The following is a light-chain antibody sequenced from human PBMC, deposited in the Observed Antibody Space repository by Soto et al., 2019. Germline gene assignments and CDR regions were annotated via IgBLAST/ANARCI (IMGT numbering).Light chain of an antibody. CDR3: QQYVSSPWA. Sequence: IVLPQSTGTLSLSPGERASLSCRASQSVSSGHLAWYQQKPGQAPRLLIYGTSSRATGIPDRFSGSGSGTDFTLTISRLEPEDFAVYYCQQYVSSPWAFGQGTKVDIK. V-gene: IGKV3-20*01. CDR1: QSVSSGH. J-gene: IGKJ1*01. CDR2: GTS.